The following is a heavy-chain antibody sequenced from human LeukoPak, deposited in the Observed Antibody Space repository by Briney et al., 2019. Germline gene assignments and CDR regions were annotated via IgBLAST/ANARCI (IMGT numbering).Heavy chain of an antibody. CDR1: GFTFSSFA. J-gene: IGHJ4*02. CDR2: INNRGGGT. V-gene: IGHV3-23*01. D-gene: IGHD3-22*01. Sequence: GGSLRLSCTDSGFTFSSFAMSWVRQAPGKGLEWVSGINNRGGGTFYADSVQGRFTISRDDSKNTLYLDMNSLRAEDTAVYYCARDRGRITMIVVAPPTGPDYWGQGTLVTVSS. CDR3: ARDRGRITMIVVAPPTGPDY.